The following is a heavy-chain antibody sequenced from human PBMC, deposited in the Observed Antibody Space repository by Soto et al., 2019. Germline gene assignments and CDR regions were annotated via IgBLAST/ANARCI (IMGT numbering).Heavy chain of an antibody. CDR3: ARDGSSVVVTAIPFDY. D-gene: IGHD2-21*02. J-gene: IGHJ4*02. CDR2: IWYDGSNK. Sequence: QVQLVESGGGVVQPGRSLRLSCAASGFTFSSYGMHWVRQAPGKGLEWVAVIWYDGSNKYYADSVKGRFTISRDNSKNTLYLQMNSLRAEDTAVSYCARDGSSVVVTAIPFDYWGQGTLVTVSS. CDR1: GFTFSSYG. V-gene: IGHV3-33*01.